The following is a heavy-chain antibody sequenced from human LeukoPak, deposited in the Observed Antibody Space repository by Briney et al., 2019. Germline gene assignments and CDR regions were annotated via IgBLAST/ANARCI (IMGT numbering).Heavy chain of an antibody. D-gene: IGHD3-9*01. J-gene: IGHJ4*02. CDR3: AKFGYSDWLSHFDY. CDR2: ISGSGGST. CDR1: GGSIRSYY. V-gene: IGHV3-23*01. Sequence: ETLSLTCTVSGGSIRSYYWSWIRQPPGKGLEWVSGISGSGGSTNYADSVKGRFTISRDNSKNTLYLQMNSLRAEDTAVYYCAKFGYSDWLSHFDYWGQGTLVTVSS.